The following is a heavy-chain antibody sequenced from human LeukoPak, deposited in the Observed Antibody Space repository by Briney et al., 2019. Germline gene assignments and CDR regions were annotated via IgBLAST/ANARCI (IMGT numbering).Heavy chain of an antibody. CDR2: ISAYNGNT. D-gene: IGHD6-6*01. CDR1: GYTFTSYG. J-gene: IGHJ4*02. CDR3: ARELLIAARPLDY. V-gene: IGHV1-18*03. Sequence: ASVKVSCKASGYTFTSYGISWVRQAPGQGLEWMGWISAYNGNTNYAQKFQGRVTMTEDTSTDTAYMELSSLRSEDMAVYYCARELLIAARPLDYWGQGTLVTVSS.